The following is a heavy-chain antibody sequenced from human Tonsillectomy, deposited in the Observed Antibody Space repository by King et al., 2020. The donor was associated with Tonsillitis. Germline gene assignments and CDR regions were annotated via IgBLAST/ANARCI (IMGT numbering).Heavy chain of an antibody. D-gene: IGHD3-9*01. CDR3: ARAENDLLTDRIPRYYYYGMDV. V-gene: IGHV3-21*01. CDR2: ITGSSSYM. Sequence: VQLVESGGGLVKPGGSLRLSCAASGFTFSSYTMNWVRQAPGKGLEWVSFITGSSSYMYYADSMKGRFIISRDNAQNSLFLQMNSLRAEDTAVYYCARAENDLLTDRIPRYYYYGMDVWGQGTTVTVSS. CDR1: GFTFSSYT. J-gene: IGHJ6*02.